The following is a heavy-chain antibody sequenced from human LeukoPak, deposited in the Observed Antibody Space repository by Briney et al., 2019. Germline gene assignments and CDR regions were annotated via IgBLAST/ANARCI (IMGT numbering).Heavy chain of an antibody. Sequence: GGSLRLSCAASGFTFSSYAMHWVRQAPGKGLEWVAVISYDGSNKYYADSVKGRFTISRDNAKNSLYLQMNSLRAEDTALYYCASNPLYGDYGIDYWGQGTLVTVSS. J-gene: IGHJ4*02. V-gene: IGHV3-30-3*01. D-gene: IGHD4-17*01. CDR1: GFTFSSYA. CDR2: ISYDGSNK. CDR3: ASNPLYGDYGIDY.